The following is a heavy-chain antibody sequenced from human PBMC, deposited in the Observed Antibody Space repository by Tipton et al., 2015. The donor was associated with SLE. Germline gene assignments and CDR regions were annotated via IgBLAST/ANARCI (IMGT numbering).Heavy chain of an antibody. D-gene: IGHD6-13*01. V-gene: IGHV4-39*01. J-gene: IGHJ5*02. CDR2: IYYSGST. Sequence: TLSLTCTVSGGSISSSSYYWGWIRQPPGKGLEWIGSIYYSGSTYYNPSLKSRVTISLDTSKNQFSLKLSSVTAADTAVYYCARGYSSSWYVWFDPWGQGTLVTVSS. CDR1: GGSISSSSYY. CDR3: ARGYSSSWYVWFDP.